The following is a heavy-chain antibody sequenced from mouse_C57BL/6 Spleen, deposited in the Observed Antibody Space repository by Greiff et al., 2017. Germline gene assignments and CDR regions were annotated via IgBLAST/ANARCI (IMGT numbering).Heavy chain of an antibody. CDR2: IYPGTGST. CDR3: VGDYDCGGAMAY. V-gene: IGHV1-77*01. CDR1: GYTFTDYE. Sequence: VQLQQSGAELVKPGASVTISCKASGYTFTDYEIHWVKQRPEHGLEWIGDIYPGTGSTNYNEKFKGKATFTADKSSSTAYMQLSSLTSEDSAIYYCVGDYDCGGAMAYWGQGTSVTVSA. D-gene: IGHD2-4*01. J-gene: IGHJ4*01.